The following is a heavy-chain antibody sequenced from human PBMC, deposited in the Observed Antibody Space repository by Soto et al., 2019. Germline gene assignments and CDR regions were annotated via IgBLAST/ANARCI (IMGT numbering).Heavy chain of an antibody. Sequence: QVQLVQSGAEVKKPGSSVKVSCKTSGGTFSSYAVSWVRQAPGQGLEWMGGIIPILETANYAQKFQGKVTITADESTSTAYMELSSLRSEDTAVYFCAVGGRSSWFSDYWGQGTVVTVSA. V-gene: IGHV1-69*01. CDR2: IIPILETA. J-gene: IGHJ4*02. D-gene: IGHD3-3*01. CDR3: AVGGRSSWFSDY. CDR1: GGTFSSYA.